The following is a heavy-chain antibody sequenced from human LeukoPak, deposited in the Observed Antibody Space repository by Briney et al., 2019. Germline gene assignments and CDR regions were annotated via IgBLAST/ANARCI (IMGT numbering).Heavy chain of an antibody. D-gene: IGHD5-18*01. Sequence: PSDTLSLTCTVSGRSISSYYWSWLRQPPGKGLEWIGYIYYSGSTNYNPSLKSRVTISVDTPKNQFSLKLSSVTAEDTAVYYCARTTEGGYTYDYFYYYYMDVWGKGTTVTISS. CDR2: IYYSGST. J-gene: IGHJ6*03. V-gene: IGHV4-59*07. CDR3: ARTTEGGYTYDYFYYYYMDV. CDR1: GRSISSYY.